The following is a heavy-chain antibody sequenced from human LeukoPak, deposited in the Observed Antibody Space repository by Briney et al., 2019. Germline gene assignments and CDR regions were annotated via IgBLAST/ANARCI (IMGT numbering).Heavy chain of an antibody. D-gene: IGHD3-22*01. Sequence: GGSLRLSCAASGFTFDDYAMHWARQAPGKGLEWVSGISWNSGSIGYADSVKGRFTISRDNAKNSLYLQMNSLRAEDMALYYCAKDPLGYYDSSGYFDYWGQGTLVTVSS. J-gene: IGHJ4*02. CDR1: GFTFDDYA. CDR3: AKDPLGYYDSSGYFDY. CDR2: ISWNSGSI. V-gene: IGHV3-9*03.